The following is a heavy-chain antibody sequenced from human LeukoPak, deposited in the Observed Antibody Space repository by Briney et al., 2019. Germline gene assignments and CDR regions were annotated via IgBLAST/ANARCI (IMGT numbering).Heavy chain of an antibody. D-gene: IGHD3-3*01. CDR2: IRYDGSNK. J-gene: IGHJ4*02. CDR1: GFTFSSYG. Sequence: PGGSLRLSCAASGFTFSSYGMHWVRQAPGKGLEWVAFIRYDGSNKYYADSVKGRFTISRDNSKNTLYLQMNSLRAEDTAVYYCAKVSETYYDFWSGYPVDYWGRGTLVTVSS. V-gene: IGHV3-30*02. CDR3: AKVSETYYDFWSGYPVDY.